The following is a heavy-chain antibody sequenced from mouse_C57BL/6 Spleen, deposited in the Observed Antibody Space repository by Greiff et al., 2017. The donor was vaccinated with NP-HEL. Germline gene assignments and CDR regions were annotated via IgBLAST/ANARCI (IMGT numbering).Heavy chain of an antibody. V-gene: IGHV14-1*01. D-gene: IGHD1-1*01. J-gene: IGHJ4*01. Sequence: EVQLQQSGAELVRPGASVKLSCTASGFNIKDYYMHWVKQRPEQGLEWIGRIDPEDGDTEYAPKFQGKATMTADTSSNTAYLQLSSLTSEDTAVYYCTTLLLRPDYYAMDYWGQGTSVTVSS. CDR1: GFNIKDYY. CDR3: TTLLLRPDYYAMDY. CDR2: IDPEDGDT.